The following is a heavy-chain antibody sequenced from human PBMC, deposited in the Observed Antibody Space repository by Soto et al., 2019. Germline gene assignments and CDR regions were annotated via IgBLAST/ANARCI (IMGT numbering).Heavy chain of an antibody. J-gene: IGHJ3*02. CDR3: ARCTHGSTSCYGRLDI. D-gene: IGHD2-2*01. CDR1: SYTFTNSG. CDR2: ISGYNGNT. Sequence: ASVKVSCKASSYTFTNSGISWVRQAPGQGLEWMGWISGYNGNTNYAQKFQGRVTMTTDTSTSTGYMDLRSLRSDDTAVYYCARCTHGSTSCYGRLDIWGQGTMVTVS. V-gene: IGHV1-18*01.